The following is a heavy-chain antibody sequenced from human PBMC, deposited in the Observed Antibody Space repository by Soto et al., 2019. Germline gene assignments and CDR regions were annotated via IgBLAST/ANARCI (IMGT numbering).Heavy chain of an antibody. Sequence: GGSLRLSCAASGFTFSSYAMSWVRQAPGKGLEWVSAISGSGGSTYYADSVKGRFTISRDNSKNTLYLQMNSLRAEDTAVYCCAKVGERSYYYYFDYWGQGTLVTVSS. CDR3: AKVGERSYYYYFDY. J-gene: IGHJ4*02. CDR2: ISGSGGST. CDR1: GFTFSSYA. D-gene: IGHD3-10*01. V-gene: IGHV3-23*01.